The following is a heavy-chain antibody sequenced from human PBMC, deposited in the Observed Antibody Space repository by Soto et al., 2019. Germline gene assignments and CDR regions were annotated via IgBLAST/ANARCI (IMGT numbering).Heavy chain of an antibody. V-gene: IGHV3-74*01. CDR1: EFTFTGHW. CDR2: INTEGDST. J-gene: IGHJ3*02. Sequence: LRLSCAASEFTFTGHWMHWVRQVPGKGLVWVARINTEGDSTNYADSVKGRFTISRDSATNTVYLQMNGLGVDDTSVYFCAREAGYCSTTSCYRRAFDTWGQGTMVTVSS. D-gene: IGHD2-2*01. CDR3: AREAGYCSTTSCYRRAFDT.